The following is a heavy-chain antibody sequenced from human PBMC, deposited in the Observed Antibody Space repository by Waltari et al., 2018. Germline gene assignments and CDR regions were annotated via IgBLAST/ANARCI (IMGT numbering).Heavy chain of an antibody. Sequence: QVQLVQSGAEVKKPGASVKVSCKASGYTFTSYAMHWVRQAPGQRLEWMGWINAGNGNTKYSQKFQGRVTITRDTSASTAYMELSSLRSEDTAVYYCAIGSTYNWNYFDYWGQGTLVTVSS. J-gene: IGHJ4*02. CDR3: AIGSTYNWNYFDY. CDR1: GYTFTSYA. D-gene: IGHD1-20*01. V-gene: IGHV1-3*01. CDR2: INAGNGNT.